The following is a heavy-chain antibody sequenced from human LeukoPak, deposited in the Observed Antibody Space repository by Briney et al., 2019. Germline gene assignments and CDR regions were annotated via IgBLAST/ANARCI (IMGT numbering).Heavy chain of an antibody. J-gene: IGHJ4*02. CDR1: GGSFSGYY. CDR2: IYYSGST. V-gene: IGHV4-59*01. Sequence: SETLSLTCAVYGGSFSGYYWSWIRQPPGKGLEWIEYIYYSGSTNYNPSLKSRVTISVDTSKNQFSLKLSSVTAADTAVYYCARVRDYGGLDYWGQGTLVTVSS. CDR3: ARVRDYGGLDY. D-gene: IGHD4-23*01.